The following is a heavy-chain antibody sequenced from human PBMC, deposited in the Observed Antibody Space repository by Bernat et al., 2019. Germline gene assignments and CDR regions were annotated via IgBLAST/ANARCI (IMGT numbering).Heavy chain of an antibody. D-gene: IGHD6-13*01. Sequence: EVQLVESGGGLVQPGGSLRLSCAASGFTFSSYWMSWVRQAPAKGLDWVANIKQDGSEKYYVESVKGRFTISRDNAKNSLYLQMNSLRAEDTAVYYCARDPFSDSSSWYDAFDIWGQGTMVTVSS. J-gene: IGHJ3*02. CDR1: GFTFSSYW. V-gene: IGHV3-7*03. CDR2: IKQDGSEK. CDR3: ARDPFSDSSSWYDAFDI.